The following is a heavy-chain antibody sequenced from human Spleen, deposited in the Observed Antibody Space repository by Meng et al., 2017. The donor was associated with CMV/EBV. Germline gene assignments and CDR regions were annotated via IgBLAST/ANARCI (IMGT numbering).Heavy chain of an antibody. CDR2: ISSSSSTI. J-gene: IGHJ6*02. V-gene: IGHV3-48*04. D-gene: IGHD3-10*01. CDR1: GFTFSSYT. Sequence: GESLKTSCAASGFTFSSYTMNWVRQAPGKGLEWVSYISSSSSTIYYADSVKGRFTISRDNAKNSLYLHVSSLRAEDTALYYCARDGDMVRGVIMGIHDYYGMDVWGQGTTVTVSS. CDR3: ARDGDMVRGVIMGIHDYYGMDV.